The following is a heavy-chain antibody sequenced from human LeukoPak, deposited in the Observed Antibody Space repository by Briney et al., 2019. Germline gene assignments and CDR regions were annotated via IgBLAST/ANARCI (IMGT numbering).Heavy chain of an antibody. V-gene: IGHV4-30-4*08. Sequence: SQTLSLTCTVSGGSLSSGDYYWSWIRQPPRKGLEWIGYIYYSVSTYYNPSLKSRVTISVDTSTNQFSLKLSSVTAADTAVYYCARTKFLEWLQFNWFDPWGQGTLVTVSS. J-gene: IGHJ5*02. D-gene: IGHD3-3*01. CDR3: ARTKFLEWLQFNWFDP. CDR2: IYYSVST. CDR1: GGSLSSGDYY.